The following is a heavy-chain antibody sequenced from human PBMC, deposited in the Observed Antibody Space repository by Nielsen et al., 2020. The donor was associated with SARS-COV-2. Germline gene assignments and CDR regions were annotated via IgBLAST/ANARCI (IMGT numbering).Heavy chain of an antibody. CDR1: GFTFSSYG. D-gene: IGHD6-19*01. CDR3: AKDRGRAQWLVQIY. J-gene: IGHJ4*02. V-gene: IGHV3-30*18. Sequence: GGSLRLSCAASGFTFSSYGMHWVRQAPGKGLEWVAVISYDGSNKYYADSVKGRFTIARDNSKNTLYLQVNSLRPEDTAVYYCAKDRGRAQWLVQIYWGQGTLVTVSS. CDR2: ISYDGSNK.